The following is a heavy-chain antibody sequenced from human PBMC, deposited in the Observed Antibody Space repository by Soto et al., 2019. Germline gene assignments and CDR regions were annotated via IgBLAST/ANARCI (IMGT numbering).Heavy chain of an antibody. CDR2: IWYDGSNK. D-gene: IGHD3-9*01. V-gene: IGHV3-33*01. Sequence: GGSLRLSCAASGFTFSSYGMHWVRQAPGKGLEWVAVIWYDGSNKYYADSVKGRFTISRDNSKNTLYLQMNSLRAEDTAVYYCAREGRYFDWLPPYYYYGMDVWGQGTTVTVSS. J-gene: IGHJ6*02. CDR1: GFTFSSYG. CDR3: AREGRYFDWLPPYYYYGMDV.